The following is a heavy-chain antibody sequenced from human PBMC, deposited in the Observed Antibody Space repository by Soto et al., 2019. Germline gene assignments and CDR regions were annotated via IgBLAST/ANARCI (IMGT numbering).Heavy chain of an antibody. CDR3: ARGDSKDCTAVTSFDY. CDR2: INHSGST. CDR1: GGSFSGYY. Sequence: QVQLQQWGAGLLKRSETLSLTCAVYGGSFSGYYWSWIRQPPGKGLEWIGEINHSGSTNYNPSLKSRVTISVDTSKNQFSLKLSSVTAADTAVYYCARGDSKDCTAVTSFDYWGQGTLVTVSS. J-gene: IGHJ4*02. D-gene: IGHD6-19*01. V-gene: IGHV4-34*01.